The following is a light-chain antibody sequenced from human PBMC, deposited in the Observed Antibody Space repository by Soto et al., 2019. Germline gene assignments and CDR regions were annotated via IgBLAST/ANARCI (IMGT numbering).Light chain of an antibody. CDR1: QDIGIN. CDR2: VAS. V-gene: IGKV1-17*01. Sequence: DIQMTQSPSSLSASVGDRVTMTCRASQDIGINLGWFQQKPGKAPKHLIYVASSLQSGVPSSFSGIGSGTEFTLTIRSLQPDDFATYYCQQYNSYSFGQGTNVEIK. J-gene: IGKJ1*01. CDR3: QQYNSYS.